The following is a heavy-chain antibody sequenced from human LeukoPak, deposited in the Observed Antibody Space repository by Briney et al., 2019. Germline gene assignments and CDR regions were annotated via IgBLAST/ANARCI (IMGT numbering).Heavy chain of an antibody. CDR2: IYTSGST. J-gene: IGHJ5*02. Sequence: SETLSLTCTVSGGSISSGRYYWSWIRQPAGKGLEWIGRIYTSGSTNYNPSLRSRVTISVDTSKNQFSLKLSSVTAADTAVYYCARAYSSSWYFNWFDPWGQGTLVTVSS. D-gene: IGHD6-13*01. CDR3: ARAYSSSWYFNWFDP. V-gene: IGHV4-61*02. CDR1: GGSISSGRYY.